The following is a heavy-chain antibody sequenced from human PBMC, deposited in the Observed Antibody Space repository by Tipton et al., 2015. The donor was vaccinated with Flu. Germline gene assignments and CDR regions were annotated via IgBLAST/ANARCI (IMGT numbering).Heavy chain of an antibody. CDR3: AKGYRAASAHNFDY. CDR1: GFTFDDYA. CDR2: ISWNSGSI. V-gene: IGHV3-9*01. Sequence: SLRLSCAASGFTFDDYAMHWVRQAPGKGLEWVSGISWNSGSIGYADPVKGRFTISRDNAKNSLYLQMNSLRAEDTALYYCAKGYRAASAHNFDYWGQGTLVTVSS. J-gene: IGHJ4*02. D-gene: IGHD2-15*01.